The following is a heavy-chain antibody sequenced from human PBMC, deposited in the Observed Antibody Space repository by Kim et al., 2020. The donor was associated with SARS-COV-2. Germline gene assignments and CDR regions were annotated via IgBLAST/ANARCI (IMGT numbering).Heavy chain of an antibody. CDR1: GFTFSSYA. J-gene: IGHJ4*02. V-gene: IGHV3-23*01. Sequence: GGSLRLSCAASGFTFSSYAMRWVRQAPGKGLEWVSAISDNGGSTYYADSVKGRFTISRDNSKNTLYLQMNSLRAEDTAVYYCAKGKWNYYDSTGYIFDYWGQGALRTPSS. D-gene: IGHD3-22*01. CDR3: AKGKWNYYDSTGYIFDY. CDR2: ISDNGGST.